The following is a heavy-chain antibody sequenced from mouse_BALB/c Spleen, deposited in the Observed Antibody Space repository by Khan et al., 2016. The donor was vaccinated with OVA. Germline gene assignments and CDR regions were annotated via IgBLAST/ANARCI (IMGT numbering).Heavy chain of an antibody. Sequence: EVQLQQSGPELVKPGDSMKISCKASGYSFTDYTLNWVKQGHGKTLEWIGLINPYNGVSNYNQKFKGKATLTVDKSSSTAYMELLSLTSEDSAVYYCARSGYGGFAYWGQGTLVTVSA. D-gene: IGHD1-2*01. CDR1: GYSFTDYT. V-gene: IGHV1-18*01. CDR3: ARSGYGGFAY. CDR2: INPYNGVS. J-gene: IGHJ3*01.